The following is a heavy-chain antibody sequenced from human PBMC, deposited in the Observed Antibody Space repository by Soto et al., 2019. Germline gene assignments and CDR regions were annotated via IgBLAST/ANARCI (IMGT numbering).Heavy chain of an antibody. CDR1: GYTFTTFG. D-gene: IGHD2-21*01. CDR2: INTYNGDT. J-gene: IGHJ4*02. CDR3: AREYCDNSRCYGVDD. Sequence: ASVKVSCKTSGYTFTTFGISWVRQAPGQGLEWMGWINTYNGDTNYAQTFQGRVTMTTDTSTSTGYMELRSLKSDDSAVYYCAREYCDNSRCYGVDDWGQGTLVTVSS. V-gene: IGHV1-18*01.